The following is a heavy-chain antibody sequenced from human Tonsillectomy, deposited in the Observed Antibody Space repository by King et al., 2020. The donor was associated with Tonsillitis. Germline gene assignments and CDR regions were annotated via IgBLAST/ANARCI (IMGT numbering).Heavy chain of an antibody. V-gene: IGHV1-2*02. Sequence: VKLVESGAEVKKPGASVKVSCKASAHTFTGYYIHWVRQAPGQGLEWMGWINTNSGGTKYAQKFQGRVTMTRDTSITTAYMELSRLRSDDTAVYYCASDYVCGADCYWFDPWGQGTLVTVSS. D-gene: IGHD2-21*02. CDR2: INTNSGGT. CDR1: AHTFTGYY. J-gene: IGHJ5*02. CDR3: ASDYVCGADCYWFDP.